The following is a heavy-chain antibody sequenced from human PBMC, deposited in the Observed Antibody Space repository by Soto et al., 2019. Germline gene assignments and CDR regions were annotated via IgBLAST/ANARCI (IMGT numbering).Heavy chain of an antibody. CDR3: ARELGISPSAPLDY. CDR2: INTFNGNT. CDR1: GYRFSSYG. V-gene: IGHV1-18*01. J-gene: IGHJ4*02. Sequence: QVQLVQSGGEVKKPGASVKVSCKASGYRFSSYGLNWLRQAPGQGPEWMGWINTFNGNTNSAQKFQVRLRVTTDTTTSTVFMELRSLTSDDTAVYFCARELGISPSAPLDYWGQGTLITVSS. D-gene: IGHD2-21*01.